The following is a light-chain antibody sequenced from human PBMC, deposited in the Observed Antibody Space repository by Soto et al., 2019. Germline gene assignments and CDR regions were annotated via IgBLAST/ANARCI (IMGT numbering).Light chain of an antibody. V-gene: IGKV3-20*01. CDR1: QSVRSNY. CDR2: GAS. Sequence: EIVLTQSPGTLCLSSGERATLSCRASQSVRSNYLAWYQQKPGQAPRLLIYGASSRATGIPDRFGGSGSGTDLTLTISRLEPEDFAVYYCQQYASSPLTFGGGTKVEIK. J-gene: IGKJ4*01. CDR3: QQYASSPLT.